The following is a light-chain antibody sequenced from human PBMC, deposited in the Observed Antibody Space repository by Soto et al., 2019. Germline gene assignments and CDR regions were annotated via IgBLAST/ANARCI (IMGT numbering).Light chain of an antibody. V-gene: IGLV1-44*01. CDR1: RASIGSNT. CDR3: QSYDSSLSGFYV. CDR2: NNN. Sequence: QSVLTQPPSASGTPGQRVTISCSGSRASIGSNTVTWYQHLPGAAPKLLVYNNNQRPSGVPDRFSGSKSDTSASLAISGLQAEDEADYYCQSYDSSLSGFYVFGTGTKLTVL. J-gene: IGLJ1*01.